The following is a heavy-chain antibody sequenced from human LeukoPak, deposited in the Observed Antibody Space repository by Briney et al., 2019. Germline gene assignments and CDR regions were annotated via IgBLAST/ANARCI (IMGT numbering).Heavy chain of an antibody. Sequence: PGGSLRLSCAASGFTFSNAWLSWVRQAPGKGLEWVGRIKSNTDGGTTDYAAPVKGRFTISRDDSKNTLYLQMNSLKSEDTAVYYCTTEYAGRASGGEWFAPWGQGTLVTVSS. D-gene: IGHD1-26*01. CDR2: IKSNTDGGTT. CDR3: TTEYAGRASGGEWFAP. CDR1: GFTFSNAW. J-gene: IGHJ5*02. V-gene: IGHV3-15*01.